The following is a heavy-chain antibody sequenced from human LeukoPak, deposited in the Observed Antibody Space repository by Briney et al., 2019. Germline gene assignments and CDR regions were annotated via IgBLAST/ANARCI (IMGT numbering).Heavy chain of an antibody. J-gene: IGHJ4*01. V-gene: IGHV1-46*01. D-gene: IGHD6-13*01. CDR2: INPSGGST. CDR1: GYTFTRHY. CDR3: AREPHSSCCYCY. Sequence: ASVNVSCKGSGYTFTRHYLHWGRQAPGQGLEWMGIINPSGGSTSYAQKFQGRVTMTRDTSTSTVYMELSSLRSEDTAVYYCAREPHSSCCYCYWGPVTLVTVSS.